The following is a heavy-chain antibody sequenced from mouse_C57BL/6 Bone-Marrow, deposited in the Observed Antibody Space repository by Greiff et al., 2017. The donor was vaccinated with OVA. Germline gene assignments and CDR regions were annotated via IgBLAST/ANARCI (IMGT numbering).Heavy chain of an antibody. CDR3: ARDHIHYYGSSHYAMDY. Sequence: QVQLQQSGAELARPGASVKMSCKASGYTFTSYTMHWVKQRPRQGLEWIGYINPSSGYTKYNQKFKDKATLTADKSSSTAYMQRSSLTSEDSAVYYCARDHIHYYGSSHYAMDYWGQGTSVTVSS. CDR1: GYTFTSYT. D-gene: IGHD1-1*01. V-gene: IGHV1-4*01. J-gene: IGHJ4*01. CDR2: INPSSGYT.